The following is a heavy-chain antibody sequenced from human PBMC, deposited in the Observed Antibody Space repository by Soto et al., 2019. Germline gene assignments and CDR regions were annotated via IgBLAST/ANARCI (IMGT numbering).Heavy chain of an antibody. J-gene: IGHJ5*02. D-gene: IGHD3-10*01. V-gene: IGHV1-69*13. CDR1: GGTFSSYA. CDR3: ARDGSLQAHWFDP. Sequence: ASVKVSCKASGGTFSSYAISWVRQAPGQGLEWMGGIIPIFGTANYAQKFQGRVTITADESTSTAYMELSSLRSEDTAVYYCARDGSLQAHWFDPWGQGTLVTVSS. CDR2: IIPIFGTA.